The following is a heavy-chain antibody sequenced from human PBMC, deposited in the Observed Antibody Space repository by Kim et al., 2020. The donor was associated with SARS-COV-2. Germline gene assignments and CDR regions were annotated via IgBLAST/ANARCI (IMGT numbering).Heavy chain of an antibody. Sequence: GGSLRLSCAASGFTFSSYSMNWVRQAPGKGLEWVSSISSSSSYIYYADSVKGRFTISRDNAKNSLYLQMNSLRAEDTAVYYCAREGGFGGVIVILPSYFDYWGQGTLVTVSS. J-gene: IGHJ4*02. V-gene: IGHV3-21*01. CDR1: GFTFSSYS. CDR2: ISSSSSYI. CDR3: AREGGFGGVIVILPSYFDY. D-gene: IGHD3-16*02.